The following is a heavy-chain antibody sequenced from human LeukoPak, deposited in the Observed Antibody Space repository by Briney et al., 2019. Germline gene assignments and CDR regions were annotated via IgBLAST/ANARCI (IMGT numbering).Heavy chain of an antibody. Sequence: ASVKVSCKASGYTFTGYYMHWVRQAPGQGLEWMGWINPNSGGTNYAQKFQGRVTMTRDTSISTAYMELSRLRSDDTAVYYCARSRSPYYDSSGYNTPHWFDPWGQGTLVTVSS. CDR1: GYTFTGYY. J-gene: IGHJ5*02. CDR3: ARSRSPYYDSSGYNTPHWFDP. D-gene: IGHD3-22*01. CDR2: INPNSGGT. V-gene: IGHV1-2*02.